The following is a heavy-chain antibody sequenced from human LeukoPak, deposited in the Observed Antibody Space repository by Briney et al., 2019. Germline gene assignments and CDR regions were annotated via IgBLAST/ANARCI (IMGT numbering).Heavy chain of an antibody. V-gene: IGHV3-30*04. Sequence: GKSLRLFCAASGFTFSNYAMHWVRQAPGKGLEWVAVISYDGIHKYYADSIKGRFNISRDNSDHTLFLLVDSLRPDDTAVYYCARARAGSVDYWGQGTLVTVSS. CDR3: ARARAGSVDY. D-gene: IGHD3-10*01. CDR1: GFTFSNYA. CDR2: ISYDGIHK. J-gene: IGHJ4*02.